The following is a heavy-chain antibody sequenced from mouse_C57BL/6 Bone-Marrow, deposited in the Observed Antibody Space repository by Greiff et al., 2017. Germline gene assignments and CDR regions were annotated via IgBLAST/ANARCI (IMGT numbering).Heavy chain of an antibody. CDR2: IYPGSGNT. V-gene: IGHV1-76*01. Sequence: QVQLQQSGAELVRPGASVKLSCKASGYTFTDYYINWVKQRPGQGLEWIARIYPGSGNTYYNEKFKGKATLTAEQSSSTAYMQLSSLTSEDSAVXFCARRAYGPYAMDYWGQGTSVTVSS. D-gene: IGHD1-1*01. CDR1: GYTFTDYY. CDR3: ARRAYGPYAMDY. J-gene: IGHJ4*01.